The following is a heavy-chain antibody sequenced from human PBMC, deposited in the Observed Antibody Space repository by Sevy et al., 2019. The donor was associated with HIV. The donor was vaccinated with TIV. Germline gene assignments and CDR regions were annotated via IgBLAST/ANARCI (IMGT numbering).Heavy chain of an antibody. Sequence: GGSLRLSCTASGFSFSSDWMHWVRQAPGKGLMWVSHISPDGSTTRYADSVKGRFTSSRDNAKNTLFLQMNSLRAEDTAVYYCAKLSCSDGNCFSIDYWGQGTLVTVSS. V-gene: IGHV3-74*01. J-gene: IGHJ4*02. CDR2: ISPDGSTT. CDR1: GFSFSSDW. D-gene: IGHD2-15*01. CDR3: AKLSCSDGNCFSIDY.